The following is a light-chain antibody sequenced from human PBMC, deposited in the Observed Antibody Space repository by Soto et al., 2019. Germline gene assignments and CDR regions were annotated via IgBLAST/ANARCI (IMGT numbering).Light chain of an antibody. J-gene: IGKJ1*01. V-gene: IGKV3-15*01. CDR1: QSVSSN. CDR3: HQYNNWPPNT. Sequence: EIVMTQSPATLSVSPGERATLSCSASQSVSSNLAWYQQKPGQAPRLLIYGASTRATGIPARFSGSGSGTEFTLTISSLQSEDFAVYSCHQYNNWPPNTFGQGTKVDIK. CDR2: GAS.